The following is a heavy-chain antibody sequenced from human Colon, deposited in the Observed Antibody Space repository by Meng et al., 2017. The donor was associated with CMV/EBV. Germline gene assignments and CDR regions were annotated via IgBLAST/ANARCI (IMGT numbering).Heavy chain of an antibody. J-gene: IGHJ4*01. CDR2: INYSGTP. CDR3: AREDSLVRGARGYFDF. Sequence: SVSSRSFHWAWIRQPPGKGLEWIGTINYSGTPYYNPSLKSRVTISVDTSKNQFSLNVTSVTAADTALYYCAREDSLVRGARGYFDFWGQGALVTVSS. V-gene: IGHV4-39*07. CDR1: SVSSRSFH. D-gene: IGHD3-10*01.